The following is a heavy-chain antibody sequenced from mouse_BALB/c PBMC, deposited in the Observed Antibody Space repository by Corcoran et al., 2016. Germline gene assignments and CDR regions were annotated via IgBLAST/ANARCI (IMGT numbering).Heavy chain of an antibody. V-gene: IGHV1-9*01. Sequence: QVQLQQAGAELMKPGASVKISCKATGYTFSSNWIEWVKQRPGHGLEWIGEILPGSGSTNYNEKFRGKATITADTFSNTAYMQHSSLTSVDYAVYYCVRYWDWYFGGGGAGTTGTVSS. CDR1: GYTFSSNW. CDR3: VRYWDWYFGG. CDR2: ILPGSGST. J-gene: IGHJ1*01.